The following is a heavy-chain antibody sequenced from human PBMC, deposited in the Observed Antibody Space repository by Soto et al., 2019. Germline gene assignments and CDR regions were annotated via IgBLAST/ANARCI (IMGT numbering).Heavy chain of an antibody. CDR3: ARVDGYTYPNDY. D-gene: IGHD5-12*01. J-gene: IGHJ4*02. CDR2: ITSGSDYI. Sequence: GGSLRLSCAASGFTFGAYSMSGVRQAPGKGLEWVSSITSGSDYIYYADSLKGRFTISRDNAKNSLYLQLHSLRAEDTAFYYCARVDGYTYPNDYWGQGTLVTSPQ. CDR1: GFTFGAYS. V-gene: IGHV3-21*01.